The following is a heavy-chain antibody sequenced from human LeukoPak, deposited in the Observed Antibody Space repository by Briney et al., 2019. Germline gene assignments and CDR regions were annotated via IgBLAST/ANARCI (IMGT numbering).Heavy chain of an antibody. D-gene: IGHD5-24*01. V-gene: IGHV3-23*01. J-gene: IGHJ3*02. Sequence: PGGSLRLSCAASGFTSSNYAMSWVRQAAGKGLEWVSTISRGTPTTYYTDPVKGRFIISRDNSKNTVYLQMNSLRAEDTAVYYCARGRDGYNLVDAFDIWGQGTMVTVSS. CDR1: GFTSSNYA. CDR2: ISRGTPTT. CDR3: ARGRDGYNLVDAFDI.